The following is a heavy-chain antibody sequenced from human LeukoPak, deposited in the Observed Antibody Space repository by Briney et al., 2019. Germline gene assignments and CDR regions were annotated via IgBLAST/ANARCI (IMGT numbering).Heavy chain of an antibody. V-gene: IGHV3-7*01. CDR1: GFTFSNYW. Sequence: GGSLRLSCAASGFTFSNYWMSWVRQAPGKGPEWVADIKPDGSKKYYVDSVKGRFTISRDSANNLLYLQMNSLRVEDTALYYCARDMGRSETSDWYFDLWGRGTLVTVSS. J-gene: IGHJ2*01. CDR2: IKPDGSKK. CDR3: ARDMGRSETSDWYFDL. D-gene: IGHD1-26*01.